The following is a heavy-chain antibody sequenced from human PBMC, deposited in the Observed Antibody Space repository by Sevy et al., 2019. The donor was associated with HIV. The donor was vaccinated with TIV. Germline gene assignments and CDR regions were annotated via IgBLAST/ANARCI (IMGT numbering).Heavy chain of an antibody. J-gene: IGHJ6*02. V-gene: IGHV3-15*01. CDR1: GLTLSYAW. D-gene: IGHD2-8*02. CDR3: NTDPIILLLVTNGMDV. CDR2: IKAKADGGTV. Sequence: GGSLRLSCAASGLTLSYAWMSWVRQAPGKGLEWIGRIKAKADGGTVEYAAPVKGRFTISRDDSKNTLYLQMNSLKTEDTAVYYCNTDPIILLLVTNGMDVWGQGTTVTVSS.